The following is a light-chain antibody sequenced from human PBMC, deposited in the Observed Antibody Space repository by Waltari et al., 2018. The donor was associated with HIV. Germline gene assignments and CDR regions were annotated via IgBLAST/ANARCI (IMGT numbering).Light chain of an antibody. Sequence: EIVLTQSPGTLSLSPGERATLSCGASQSVSRTYSAWYQQKPGQAPRLLIYAASSRAAGIPDRFSGSGSGTDFTLTISRLEPEDFAVYYCQQYGGAPLITFGQGPRLEIK. CDR1: QSVSRTY. CDR2: AAS. J-gene: IGKJ5*01. V-gene: IGKV3-20*01. CDR3: QQYGGAPLIT.